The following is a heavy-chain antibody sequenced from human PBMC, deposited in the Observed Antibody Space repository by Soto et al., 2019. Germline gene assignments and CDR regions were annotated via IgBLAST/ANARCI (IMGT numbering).Heavy chain of an antibody. Sequence: PGGSLRLSCVASGFTFNIFAMSWVRQAPGKGLEWVSSIGVSGDTYYADSVKGRFTISRDNSKNSLSLQMNSLRAEDAAVYYCARNYYFDGWGLGTLVTVAS. CDR2: IGVSGDT. CDR3: ARNYYFDG. CDR1: GFTFNIFA. J-gene: IGHJ4*02. V-gene: IGHV3-23*01.